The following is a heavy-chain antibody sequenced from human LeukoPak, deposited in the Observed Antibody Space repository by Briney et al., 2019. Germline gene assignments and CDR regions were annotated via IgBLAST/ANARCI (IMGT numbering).Heavy chain of an antibody. D-gene: IGHD2-21*01. Sequence: GGSLRLSCAASGFTFSSYGMHWVRQAPGKGLEWVAFIRYDGSNKYYADSVKGRFTISRDNSKNTLYLQMNSLRAEDTAVYYCARDRLAYCGGDCYPYLDYWGQGTLVTVSS. J-gene: IGHJ4*02. CDR3: ARDRLAYCGGDCYPYLDY. CDR1: GFTFSSYG. CDR2: IRYDGSNK. V-gene: IGHV3-30*02.